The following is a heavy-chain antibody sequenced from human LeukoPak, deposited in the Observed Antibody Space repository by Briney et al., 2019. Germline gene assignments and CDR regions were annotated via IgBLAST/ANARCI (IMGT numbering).Heavy chain of an antibody. V-gene: IGHV3-23*01. D-gene: IGHD4-23*01. CDR1: GFTFSSYA. Sequence: GGSLRLACAASGFTFSSYAMSWVRQAPGKGLEWVSAISGSGGSTYYADSVKGRLTISRDNSKNTLYLQMNSLRAEDTAVYYCAKDPNRYGGNPGGYWGQGTLVTVSS. CDR3: AKDPNRYGGNPGGY. J-gene: IGHJ4*02. CDR2: ISGSGGST.